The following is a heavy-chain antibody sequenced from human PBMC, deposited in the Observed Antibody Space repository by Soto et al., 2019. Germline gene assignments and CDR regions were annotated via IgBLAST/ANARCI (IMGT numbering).Heavy chain of an antibody. CDR2: IRGSGGST. D-gene: IGHD4-17*01. CDR3: YGANNYHTPTVDY. CDR1: GSIFSSYA. J-gene: IGHJ4*02. V-gene: IGHV3-23*01. Sequence: QPGGSLRLSCAASGSIFSSYAMNWVRQAPGKGLEWVSGIRGSGGSTYYADSVKGRFTISRDNSKNTLYLQMNSLRAEDTAVYYCYGANNYHTPTVDYWGQGTLVTVSS.